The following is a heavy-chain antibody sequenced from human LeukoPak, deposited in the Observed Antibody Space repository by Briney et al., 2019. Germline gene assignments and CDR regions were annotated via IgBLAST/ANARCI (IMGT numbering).Heavy chain of an antibody. CDR1: GYIFTNYA. Sequence: ASVKVSRKASGYIFTNYAIQWVRQAPGQRLEWLGWFNPGNGDTRYSQRFQGRVTITSDASATTAYMELHSLTAEDTAVYYCSRDRWHCRVNCDSVYYYGLDVWGQGTTVTVSS. J-gene: IGHJ6*02. D-gene: IGHD4-23*01. V-gene: IGHV1-3*01. CDR2: FNPGNGDT. CDR3: SRDRWHCRVNCDSVYYYGLDV.